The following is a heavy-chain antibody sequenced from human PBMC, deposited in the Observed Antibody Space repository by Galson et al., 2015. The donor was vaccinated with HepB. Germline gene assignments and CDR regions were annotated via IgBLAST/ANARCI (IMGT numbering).Heavy chain of an antibody. CDR1: GFTFSSYA. CDR2: ISSNGGST. D-gene: IGHD2-2*01. Sequence: SLRLSCAASGFTFSSYAMHWVRQAPGKGPEYVSAISSNGGSTYYADSVKGRFTISRDNSKNTLYLQMSSLRAEDTAVYYCVKDWRYCGSTSCQDYWGQGTLVTVSS. J-gene: IGHJ4*02. CDR3: VKDWRYCGSTSCQDY. V-gene: IGHV3-64D*06.